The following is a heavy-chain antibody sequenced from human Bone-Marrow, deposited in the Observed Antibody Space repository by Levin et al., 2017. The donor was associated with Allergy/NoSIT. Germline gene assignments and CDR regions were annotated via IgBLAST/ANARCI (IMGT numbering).Heavy chain of an antibody. CDR2: IYYSGSA. D-gene: IGHD3-10*01. J-gene: IGHJ6*03. CDR1: GDSFTTYF. CDR3: ARMVRGARNYYYYMDV. V-gene: IGHV4-59*01. Sequence: SQTLSLTCSVSGDSFTTYFWSWVRQPPGKGLEWIGYIYYSGSAKYSPSLKSRVTMSVDTSKKQFSLNLNSVTAADTAIYYCARMVRGARNYYYYMDVWGKGTTVTVTS.